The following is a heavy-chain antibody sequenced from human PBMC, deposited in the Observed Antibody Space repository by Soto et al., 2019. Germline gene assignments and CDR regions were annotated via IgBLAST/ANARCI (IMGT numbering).Heavy chain of an antibody. Sequence: SETLSLTCTVSGDSISSSGYYWSWIRQHPGGGLEWIGYIYYSGTTYYNPALKSRVTISVDTPKNQFSLKLSSVTAADTAVYYCARGGTYSSSRLVRGMDVWGQGTTVTVSS. D-gene: IGHD6-6*01. J-gene: IGHJ6*02. CDR2: IYYSGTT. CDR1: GDSISSSGYY. CDR3: ARGGTYSSSRLVRGMDV. V-gene: IGHV4-31*03.